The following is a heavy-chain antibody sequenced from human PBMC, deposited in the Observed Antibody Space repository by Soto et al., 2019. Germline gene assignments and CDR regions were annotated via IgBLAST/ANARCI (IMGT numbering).Heavy chain of an antibody. V-gene: IGHV4-39*01. Sequence: SETLSLTCTVSGGSISSSSYYWGWILQPPGKGLEWIVSIYYSGSTYYNPSLKSRVTISVDTSKNQFSLKLSSVTAADTAVYYCARPSAAGRYDFWSGSPFYYYGMDVWGQGTTVTVSS. D-gene: IGHD3-3*01. J-gene: IGHJ6*02. CDR1: GGSISSSSYY. CDR2: IYYSGST. CDR3: ARPSAAGRYDFWSGSPFYYYGMDV.